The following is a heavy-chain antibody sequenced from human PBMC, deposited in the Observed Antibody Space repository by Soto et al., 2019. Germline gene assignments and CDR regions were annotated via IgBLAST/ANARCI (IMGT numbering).Heavy chain of an antibody. CDR2: IRSKTDGGTT. CDR1: GFPFSNAW. V-gene: IGHV3-15*07. J-gene: IGHJ4*02. CDR3: TTSILGVVTAH. Sequence: GGSLRLSCAASGFPFSNAWMNWVRQAPGKGLEWVGRIRSKTDGGTTDYAAPVKGRFTFSRDDSKNMLFLQMNSLKTEDTAVYYCTTSILGVVTAHGGKGTLVPVSS. D-gene: IGHD3-3*01.